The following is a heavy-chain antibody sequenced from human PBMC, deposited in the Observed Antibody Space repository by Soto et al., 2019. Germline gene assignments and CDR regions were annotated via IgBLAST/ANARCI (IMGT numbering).Heavy chain of an antibody. CDR2: IKSKTDGGTT. CDR1: GFTFSNAW. CDR3: TTSWGIAARDAFDI. V-gene: IGHV3-15*01. J-gene: IGHJ3*02. Sequence: GGSLRLSCAASGFTFSNAWMSWVRQAPGKGLEWVGRIKSKTDGGTTDYAAPVKGRFTISRDDSKNTLYLQMNSLKTEDTAVYYCTTSWGIAARDAFDIWGQGTMVTVSS. D-gene: IGHD6-6*01.